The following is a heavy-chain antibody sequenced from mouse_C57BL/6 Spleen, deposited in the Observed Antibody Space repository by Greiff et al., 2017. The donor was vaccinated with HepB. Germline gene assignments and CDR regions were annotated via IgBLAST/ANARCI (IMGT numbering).Heavy chain of an antibody. Sequence: QVQLQQSGAELARPGASVKLSCKASGYTFTSYGISWVKQRPGQGLEWIGEIYPGSGNTYYNEKFKGKATLTADKSSSTAYMELRSLTSEDSAVYFCARWGYGGDYGMGYWGQGTSVTVSS. V-gene: IGHV1-81*01. D-gene: IGHD1-2*01. J-gene: IGHJ4*01. CDR3: ARWGYGGDYGMGY. CDR2: IYPGSGNT. CDR1: GYTFTSYG.